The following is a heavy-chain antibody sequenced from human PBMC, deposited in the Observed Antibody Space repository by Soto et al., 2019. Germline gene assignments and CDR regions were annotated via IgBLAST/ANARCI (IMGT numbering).Heavy chain of an antibody. D-gene: IGHD5-12*01. Sequence: PSETLSLTCTVSGGSISSYYWSWIRQPPGKGLEWIGYIYYSGSTNYNPSLKSRVTISVDTSKNQFSLKLSSVTAADTAVYYCARARKWLRFHYFDYWGQGTLVTVSS. CDR3: ARARKWLRFHYFDY. CDR1: GGSISSYY. J-gene: IGHJ4*02. CDR2: IYYSGST. V-gene: IGHV4-59*01.